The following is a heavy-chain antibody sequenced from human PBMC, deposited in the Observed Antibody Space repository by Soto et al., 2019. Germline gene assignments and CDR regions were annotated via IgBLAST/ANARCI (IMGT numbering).Heavy chain of an antibody. CDR3: ARSYCSGRYYTPIDY. CDR2: INRDGSST. J-gene: IGHJ4*02. CDR1: GFTFSGSW. Sequence: PGGSLRLSCASSGFTFSGSWMHCVRQASGKGLQWVSRINRDGSSTNDADSVQGRCTISRDNDRNPLYLQMNSLRAEDTAVYYCARSYCSGRYYTPIDYWGQGTLVTVSS. V-gene: IGHV3-74*01. D-gene: IGHD3-10*01.